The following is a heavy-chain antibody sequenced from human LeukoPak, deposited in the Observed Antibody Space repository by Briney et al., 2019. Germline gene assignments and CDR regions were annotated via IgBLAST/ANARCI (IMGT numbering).Heavy chain of an antibody. Sequence: GGSLRLSCTASGFSFSSYAMTWVRQAPGKGLEWVSAIRGSGGSTYYRDSVKGRFTISRDNSKNTLYLEMNSLSPDDTAVYYCARGVEPLAANTLAYWGQGTLVTVSS. CDR3: ARGVEPLAANTLAY. J-gene: IGHJ4*02. CDR1: GFSFSSYA. CDR2: IRGSGGST. V-gene: IGHV3-23*01. D-gene: IGHD1-14*01.